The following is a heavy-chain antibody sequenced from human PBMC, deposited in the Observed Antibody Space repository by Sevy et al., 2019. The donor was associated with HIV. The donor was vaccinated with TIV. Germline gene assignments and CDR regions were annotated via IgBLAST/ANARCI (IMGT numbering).Heavy chain of an antibody. V-gene: IGHV3-15*01. CDR3: TTDNGYYDFWSGYYAYHY. CDR1: GFTFSNAW. D-gene: IGHD3-3*01. Sequence: GGSLRLSCAASGFTFSNAWMSWVRQAPGKGLEWVGRIKSKTDGGTTDYAAPVKGRFTISRDDSKNTLYLQMNSLKTKDTAVYYCTTDNGYYDFWSGYYAYHYWGQGTLVTVSS. CDR2: IKSKTDGGTT. J-gene: IGHJ4*02.